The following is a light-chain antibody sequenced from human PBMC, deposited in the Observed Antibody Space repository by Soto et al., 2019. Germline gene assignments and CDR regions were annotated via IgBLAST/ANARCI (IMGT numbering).Light chain of an antibody. Sequence: EIVFKQSLSALSLSPGERDTLSCRASQSVSSHLAWYQQKPGQAPRLLIYDASNRATGIPARFSGSGSGTDFTLTISSLEPEDFAVYYCQQRSNWPPITFCQGTLLEIK. CDR3: QQRSNWPPIT. CDR2: DAS. V-gene: IGKV3-11*01. J-gene: IGKJ5*01. CDR1: QSVSSH.